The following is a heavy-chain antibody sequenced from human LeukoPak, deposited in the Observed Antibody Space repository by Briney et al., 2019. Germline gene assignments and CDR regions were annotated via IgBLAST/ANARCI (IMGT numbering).Heavy chain of an antibody. CDR2: INPNSGGT. Sequence: ASVKVSCKASGYTFTGYYIHWVRQAPGQGLEWMGWINPNSGGTNYAQKFQGRVTMTRDTSISTAYMELSRLRSDDTAVYYCAREGVEMATVDYWGQGTLVTVSS. CDR3: AREGVEMATVDY. D-gene: IGHD5-24*01. CDR1: GYTFTGYY. J-gene: IGHJ4*02. V-gene: IGHV1-2*02.